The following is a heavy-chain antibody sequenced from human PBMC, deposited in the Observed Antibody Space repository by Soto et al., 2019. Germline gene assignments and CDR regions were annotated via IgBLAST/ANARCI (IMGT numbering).Heavy chain of an antibody. D-gene: IGHD3-22*01. CDR3: ASHPDYYDSSGSTGWFDP. J-gene: IGHJ5*02. V-gene: IGHV4-4*02. CDR2: IYHSGST. CDR1: GGSISSSNW. Sequence: SETLSLTCAVSGGSISSSNWWSWVRQPPGKGLEWFGEIYHSGSTNYSPSLKSRVTISVDKSKNQFSLKLSSVTAADTAVYYCASHPDYYDSSGSTGWFDPWGQGTLVTVSS.